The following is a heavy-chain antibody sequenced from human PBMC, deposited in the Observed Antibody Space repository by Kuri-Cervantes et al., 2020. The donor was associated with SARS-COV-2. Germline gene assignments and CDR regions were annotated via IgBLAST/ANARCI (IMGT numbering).Heavy chain of an antibody. CDR3: ARGYGSTFMDV. J-gene: IGHJ6*03. D-gene: IGHD2-2*01. CDR1: GDSISNYY. CDR2: YYNSGNT. Sequence: SETLSLTCTVSGDSISNYYWSWIRQPAGKGLEWIGRYYNSGNTNYSPSLKSRVTMSLDTSKNQFSLKLSSVTAADTAVYYCARGYGSTFMDVWGKGTTVTVSS. V-gene: IGHV4-4*07.